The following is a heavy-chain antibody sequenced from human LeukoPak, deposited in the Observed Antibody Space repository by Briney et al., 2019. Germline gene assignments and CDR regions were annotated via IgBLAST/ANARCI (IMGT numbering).Heavy chain of an antibody. CDR1: GGSVSSCSYY. CDR3: AREDTAMGIDY. Sequence: SETLSLTCTVSGGSVSSCSYYWSWIRQPPGKGLEWIGYIYYSGSTNYNPSLKSRVTISVDTSKNQFSLKLSSVTAADTAVYYCAREDTAMGIDYWGQGTLVTVSS. J-gene: IGHJ4*02. V-gene: IGHV4-61*01. CDR2: IYYSGST. D-gene: IGHD5-18*01.